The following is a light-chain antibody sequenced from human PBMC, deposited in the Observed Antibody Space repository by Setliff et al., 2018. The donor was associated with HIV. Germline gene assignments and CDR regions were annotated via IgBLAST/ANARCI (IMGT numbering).Light chain of an antibody. J-gene: IGLJ2*01. CDR3: QVWDSSSDHPVV. CDR1: NIGSKS. CDR2: DDS. V-gene: IGLV3-21*03. Sequence: SYELTQPPSVSVAPGKTARITCGGNNIGSKSVHWYQQKQGQAPVLVVYDDSDRPSGIPERFSGSNSGNTATLTISRVEAGDEADYYCQVWDSSSDHPVVFGGGTKVTVL.